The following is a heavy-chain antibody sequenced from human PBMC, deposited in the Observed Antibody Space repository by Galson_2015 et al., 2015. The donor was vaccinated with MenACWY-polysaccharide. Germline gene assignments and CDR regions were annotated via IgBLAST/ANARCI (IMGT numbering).Heavy chain of an antibody. CDR1: GFTFGSYA. J-gene: IGHJ3*01. CDR2: IGGSGLTT. Sequence: SLRLSCAASGFTFGSYAMGWVRQAPGKGLEWVSSIGGSGLTTFYAESVKGRFTISRDNAQNILSLQMNSLRADDTARYFCAKVTEMASSRRPCGVWGQGTMVTVSS. D-gene: IGHD5-24*01. V-gene: IGHV3-23*01. CDR3: AKVTEMASSRRPCGV.